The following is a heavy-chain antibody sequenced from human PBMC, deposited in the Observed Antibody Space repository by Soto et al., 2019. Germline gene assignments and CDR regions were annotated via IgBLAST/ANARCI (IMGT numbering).Heavy chain of an antibody. CDR3: ARAVGPYDY. Sequence: QVQLVESGGGVVQPGRSLRLSCAASGFTFSSYGMHWVRQAPGKGLEWVAVIWYDGSNKYYADSVKGRFTISRDNSKNTLYLQLNNLRVEDTAVYYCARAVGPYDYWGQGTLVTVSS. CDR1: GFTFSSYG. J-gene: IGHJ4*02. V-gene: IGHV3-33*01. CDR2: IWYDGSNK.